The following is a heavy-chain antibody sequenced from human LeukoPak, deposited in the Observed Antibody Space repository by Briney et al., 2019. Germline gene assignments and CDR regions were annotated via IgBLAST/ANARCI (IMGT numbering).Heavy chain of an antibody. J-gene: IGHJ4*02. D-gene: IGHD3-9*01. CDR1: GGSVSSGSYY. CDR2: IYYSGST. CDR3: ARVGYFDWLLFDY. Sequence: PSETLSLTCTVSGGSVSSGSYYWSWIRQPPGKGLEWIGYIYYSGSTNYNPSPKSRVTISVDTSKNQFSLKLSSVTAADTAVYYCARVGYFDWLLFDYWGQGTLVTVSS. V-gene: IGHV4-61*01.